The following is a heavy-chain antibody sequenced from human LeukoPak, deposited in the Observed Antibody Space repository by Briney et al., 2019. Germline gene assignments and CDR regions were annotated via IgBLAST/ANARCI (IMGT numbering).Heavy chain of an antibody. CDR1: GFTFSSYN. V-gene: IGHV3-48*01. CDR2: IIGGSTVI. J-gene: IGHJ4*02. Sequence: GGSLRLSCAASGFTFSSYNMNWVRQAPGKGLEGVSYIIGGSTVIDYADSVKGRFTISRDTAKNSLYLQMNSLRGEDTAVYYCARTRGYNYGYSDDWGQGTLVTVSS. CDR3: ARTRGYNYGYSDD. D-gene: IGHD5-18*01.